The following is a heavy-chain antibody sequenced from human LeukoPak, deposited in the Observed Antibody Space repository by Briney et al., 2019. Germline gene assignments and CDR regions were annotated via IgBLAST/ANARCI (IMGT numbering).Heavy chain of an antibody. D-gene: IGHD2-15*01. CDR1: GYSISSGYY. V-gene: IGHV4-38-2*02. CDR3: ARDVAATPKNNWFDP. Sequence: PSETLSLTCTVSGYSISSGYYWGWIRQPPGKGLEWIGSIYHSGSTYYNPSLKSRVTISVDTSKNQFSLKLNSVTAADTAVYYCARDVAATPKNNWFDPWGQGTLVTVSS. CDR2: IYHSGST. J-gene: IGHJ5*02.